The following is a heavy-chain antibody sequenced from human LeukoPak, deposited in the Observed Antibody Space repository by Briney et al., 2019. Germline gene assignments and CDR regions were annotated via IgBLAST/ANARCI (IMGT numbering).Heavy chain of an antibody. CDR3: ARGRIAVAGDLFDY. CDR2: IIPIFGTA. V-gene: IGHV1-69*13. CDR1: GYTFTGYY. J-gene: IGHJ4*02. D-gene: IGHD6-19*01. Sequence: ASVKVSCKASGYTFTGYYMHWVRQAPEQGLEWMGGIIPIFGTANYAQKFQGRVTITADESTSTAYMELSSLRSEDTAVYYCARGRIAVAGDLFDYWGQGTLVTVSS.